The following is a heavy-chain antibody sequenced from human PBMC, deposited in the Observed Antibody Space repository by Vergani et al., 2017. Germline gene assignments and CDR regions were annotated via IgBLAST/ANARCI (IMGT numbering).Heavy chain of an antibody. CDR3: ARDSPLPHRSGSYGC. Sequence: EVQLVESGGGLIQPGGSLRLSCAASGFTVSSNYMSWVRQAPGKGLEWVSVIYSGGSTYYADPVKGRFTISRDNSKNTLYLQMNSLRAEDTAVYYCARDSPLPHRSGSYGCWGQGTLVTVSS. J-gene: IGHJ4*02. CDR2: IYSGGST. V-gene: IGHV3-53*01. D-gene: IGHD1-26*01. CDR1: GFTVSSNY.